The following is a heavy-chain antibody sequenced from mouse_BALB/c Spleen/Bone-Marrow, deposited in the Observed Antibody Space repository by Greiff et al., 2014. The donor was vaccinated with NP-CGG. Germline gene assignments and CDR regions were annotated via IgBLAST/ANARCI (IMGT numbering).Heavy chain of an antibody. J-gene: IGHJ4*01. CDR3: ARHLVPAYAMDY. V-gene: IGHV1-54*01. CDR1: GYAFTNYL. Sequence: QVQLQQSGAELVRPGTSVKVSCKASGYAFTNYLIEWVKRRPGQGLEWIGVINPGSGGTNYNENFKGKATLTADKSSSTAYMQLSRLTSEDSAVYFCARHLVPAYAMDYWGQGTSVTVSS. CDR2: INPGSGGT.